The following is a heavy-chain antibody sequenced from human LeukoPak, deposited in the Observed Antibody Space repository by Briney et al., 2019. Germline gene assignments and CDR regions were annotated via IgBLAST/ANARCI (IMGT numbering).Heavy chain of an antibody. J-gene: IGHJ3*02. CDR1: GFTFSDYG. V-gene: IGHV3-30*03. D-gene: IGHD3-3*01. CDR2: TTYDGHQK. Sequence: GGSLRLSCAASGFTFSDYGMHWVRQAPGKRLEWVALTTYDGHQKYYADSVNGRFTISRDNSKNTLFLQMNSLRTEDTAVYYCARFRVDAFDIWGQGTMVTVSS. CDR3: ARFRVDAFDI.